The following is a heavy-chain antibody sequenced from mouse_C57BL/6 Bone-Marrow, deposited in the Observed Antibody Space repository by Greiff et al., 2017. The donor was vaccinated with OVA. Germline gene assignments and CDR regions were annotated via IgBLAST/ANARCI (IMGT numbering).Heavy chain of an antibody. CDR1: GYTFTSYW. Sequence: VQLQQPGAELVMPGASVKLSCKASGYTFTSYWMHWVKQRPGQGLEWIGEIDPSDSYTNYNQKFKGKSTLTVDTSSSTDDMQLSSLTYEDAAVDDGARVDGRSPSWFAYWGQGTLVTVSA. V-gene: IGHV1-69*01. D-gene: IGHD1-1*01. CDR2: IDPSDSYT. J-gene: IGHJ3*01. CDR3: ARVDGRSPSWFAY.